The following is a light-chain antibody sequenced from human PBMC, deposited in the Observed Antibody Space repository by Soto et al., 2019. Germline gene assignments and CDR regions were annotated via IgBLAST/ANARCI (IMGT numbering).Light chain of an antibody. Sequence: EIVMTQSPATLSVSPGESATLSCRASQSVSSNLAWYQQKPGQAPRLLIYDTSTRATGIPARFSGSGSGTEFTLTISSLQSEDFAVYHCQQYNNWPRTFGGGTTVEIK. J-gene: IGKJ4*01. CDR1: QSVSSN. CDR3: QQYNNWPRT. CDR2: DTS. V-gene: IGKV3-15*01.